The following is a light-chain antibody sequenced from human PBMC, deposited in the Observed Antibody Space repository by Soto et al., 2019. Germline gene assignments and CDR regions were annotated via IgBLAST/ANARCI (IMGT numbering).Light chain of an antibody. CDR3: QQYDISPGT. CDR2: DSS. CDR1: QSLSSNF. Sequence: EMVLTQSPATLSVSTRERATLSCRASQSLSSNFLDWYQQKPSQPPRLLIYDSSTRATGFPARFSGSGSGTDFTLTIIRLEPEDFAVYYCQQYDISPGTFGQGTKVEIK. V-gene: IGKV3-20*01. J-gene: IGKJ1*01.